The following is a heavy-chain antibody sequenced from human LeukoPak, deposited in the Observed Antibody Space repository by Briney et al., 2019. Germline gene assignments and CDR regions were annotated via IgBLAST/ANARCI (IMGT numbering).Heavy chain of an antibody. CDR2: INPSGGST. CDR3: ARDSIAVAGLDY. V-gene: IGHV1-46*01. J-gene: IGHJ4*02. D-gene: IGHD6-19*01. Sequence: ASVKVSCKASGYTFTSYYMHWVRQAPGQGLEWMGIINPSGGSTSYAQKFQGRVTMTRDTSTSAVYMELSSLRSEDTAVYYCARDSIAVAGLDYWGQGTLVTVSS. CDR1: GYTFTSYY.